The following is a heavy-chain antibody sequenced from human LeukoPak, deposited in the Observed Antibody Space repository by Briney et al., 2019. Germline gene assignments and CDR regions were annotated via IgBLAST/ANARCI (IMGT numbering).Heavy chain of an antibody. CDR3: AKGSTSSGSLVDY. V-gene: IGHV3-23*01. CDR1: GFTFMNYA. CDR2: INDSGGST. Sequence: GSLRLSCAASGFTFMNYAVTWVRQAPGKGLEWVSVINDSGGSTYYADSVKGRFTVSRDNSKNTLYLQMNSLRSDDTAVYYCAKGSTSSGSLVDYWGQGTLVTVSS. J-gene: IGHJ4*02. D-gene: IGHD1-26*01.